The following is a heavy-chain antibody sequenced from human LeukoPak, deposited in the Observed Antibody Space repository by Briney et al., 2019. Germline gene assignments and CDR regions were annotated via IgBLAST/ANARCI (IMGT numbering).Heavy chain of an antibody. D-gene: IGHD3-16*01. J-gene: IGHJ5*02. V-gene: IGHV3-23*01. CDR1: GFTFSNYA. CDR3: GKEGGA. CDR2: IGGRGGST. Sequence: GGSLRLSCAASGFTFSNYAMTWVRQAPGKGPEWVSAIGGRGGSTYYADSGGGRFTISRDNSKDMVYLQMNSLKVEDTATYYCGKEGGAWGQGTKVTVSS.